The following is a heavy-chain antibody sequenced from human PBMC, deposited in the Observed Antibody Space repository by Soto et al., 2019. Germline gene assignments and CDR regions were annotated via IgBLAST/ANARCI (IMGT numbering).Heavy chain of an antibody. Sequence: NPSETLSLTCTVSGGSISSYYWSWSRQPPGKGLEWIGYIYYSGSTNYNPSLKSRVTISVDTSKNQFSLKLSSVTAADTAVYYCARDQAGIAVAGRAFAIWGPGTMVPVS. CDR1: GGSISSYY. CDR2: IYYSGST. CDR3: ARDQAGIAVAGRAFAI. V-gene: IGHV4-59*01. D-gene: IGHD6-19*01. J-gene: IGHJ3*02.